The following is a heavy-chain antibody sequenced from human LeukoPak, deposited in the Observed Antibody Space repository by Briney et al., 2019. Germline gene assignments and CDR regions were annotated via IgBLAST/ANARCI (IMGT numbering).Heavy chain of an antibody. CDR3: ASALPMVRRSYYYYYMDV. J-gene: IGHJ6*03. V-gene: IGHV4-34*01. CDR1: GGTFSGYY. Sequence: PSETLTLTCAVYGGTFSGYYWSWIRQPPGKGLEWIGEINHSGSTNYNPSLKSRAIISVDTSKNQYSQMQSSVTAADTAVYYCASALPMVRRSYYYYYMDVWGKGTTVTVSS. CDR2: INHSGST. D-gene: IGHD3-10*01.